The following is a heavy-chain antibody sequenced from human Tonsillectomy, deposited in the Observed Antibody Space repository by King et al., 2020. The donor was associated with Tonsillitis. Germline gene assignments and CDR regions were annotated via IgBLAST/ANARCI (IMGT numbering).Heavy chain of an antibody. D-gene: IGHD4-17*01. CDR2: ISGSGAST. CDR3: AKEADGDFSFGY. V-gene: IGHV3-23*04. Sequence: EVQLVESGGGLVQPGGSLRLSCAASAFTFNIYAMTWVRQAPGKGLEWVSTISGSGASTYYSDSVKGRFTISRDNSQNTLYLRMNTLRAEDTAIYYCAKEADGDFSFGYWGQGTLVTVSS. CDR1: AFTFNIYA. J-gene: IGHJ4*02.